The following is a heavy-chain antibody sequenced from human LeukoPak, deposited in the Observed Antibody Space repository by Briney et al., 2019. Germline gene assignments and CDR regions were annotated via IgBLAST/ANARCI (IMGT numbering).Heavy chain of an antibody. CDR1: GFTFSSYG. CDR2: IWYDGSNK. D-gene: IGHD2-2*01. J-gene: IGHJ4*02. Sequence: GGSLRLSCAASGFTFSSYGMHWVRQAPGKGLEWVAVIWYDGSNKYYADSVKGRFTISRDNSKNTLYLQMNSLRAEDTAVYYCAKDYCSSTSCNYFDYWGQRTLVTVSS. CDR3: AKDYCSSTSCNYFDY. V-gene: IGHV3-33*06.